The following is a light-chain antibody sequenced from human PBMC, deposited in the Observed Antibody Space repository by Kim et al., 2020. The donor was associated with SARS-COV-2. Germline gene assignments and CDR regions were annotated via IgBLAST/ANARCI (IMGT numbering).Light chain of an antibody. V-gene: IGLV3-1*01. CDR1: KLGDKY. CDR3: QAWDSSTYV. CDR2: EDS. J-gene: IGLJ1*01. Sequence: VSPGQTASITCSGDKLGDKYACWYQQKPGQSPVLVIYEDSKRRSGIPERFSGSNSGNTATLTISGTQAMDEADYYCQAWDSSTYVFGTGTKVTVL.